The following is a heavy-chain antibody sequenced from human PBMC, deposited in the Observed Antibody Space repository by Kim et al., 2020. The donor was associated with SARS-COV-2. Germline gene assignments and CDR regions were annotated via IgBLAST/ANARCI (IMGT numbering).Heavy chain of an antibody. CDR2: INAGNGNT. D-gene: IGHD3-3*01. CDR1: GYTFTSYA. Sequence: ASVKVSCKASGYTFTSYAMHWVRQAPGQRLEWMGWINAGNGNTKYSQKFQGRVTITRDTSASTAYMELSSLRSEDTAVYYCARVLIQDFWIRGTEVGRNYYYYGMDVWGQGTTVTVSS. V-gene: IGHV1-3*01. CDR3: ARVLIQDFWIRGTEVGRNYYYYGMDV. J-gene: IGHJ6*02.